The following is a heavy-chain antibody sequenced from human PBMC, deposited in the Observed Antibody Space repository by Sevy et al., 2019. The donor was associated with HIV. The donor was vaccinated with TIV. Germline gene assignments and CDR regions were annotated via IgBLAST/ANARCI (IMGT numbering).Heavy chain of an antibody. CDR1: GFTPSTYG. Sequence: GGSLRLSCAASGFTPSTYGMHWVRQAPGKGLEWVGRIKSKTEGATRDFAAPVKGRLLISRDDSRNTVYLQMNSLKTEDTAVYYCTAGEGASDFDYWGQGTLVTVSS. CDR3: TAGEGASDFDY. CDR2: IKSKTEGATR. D-gene: IGHD1-26*01. J-gene: IGHJ4*02. V-gene: IGHV3-15*01.